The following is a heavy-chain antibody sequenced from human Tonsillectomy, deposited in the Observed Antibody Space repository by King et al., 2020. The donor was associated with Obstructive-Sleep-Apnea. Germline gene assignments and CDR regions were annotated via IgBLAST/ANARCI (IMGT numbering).Heavy chain of an antibody. Sequence: VQLVESGGGVVQPGRSLRLSCAASGFTFSSYAMHWVRQAPGKGLEWVAVISYDGSNKYYAASVKGRFTISRDNSENTLYLQMNSLRPEDTAVYYCARDSARLAVAYYFDYWGQGTLVTVSS. CDR2: ISYDGSNK. V-gene: IGHV3-30*04. CDR1: GFTFSSYA. CDR3: ARDSARLAVAYYFDY. J-gene: IGHJ4*02. D-gene: IGHD6-19*01.